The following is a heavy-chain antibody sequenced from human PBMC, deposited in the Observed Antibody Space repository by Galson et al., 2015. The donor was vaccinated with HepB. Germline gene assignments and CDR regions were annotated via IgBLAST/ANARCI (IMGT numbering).Heavy chain of an antibody. CDR3: ARGLGSNYGGGDY. J-gene: IGHJ4*02. CDR2: IKQDGSET. Sequence: SLRLSCAASGFTLSNYWMTWVRQAPGKGLEWVANIKQDGSETYYVDSVKGRFTISRDNAENSLYLQMNSLRAEDTAVYYCARGLGSNYGGGDYWGQGTLVTVSS. CDR1: GFTLSNYW. D-gene: IGHD4-11*01. V-gene: IGHV3-7*01.